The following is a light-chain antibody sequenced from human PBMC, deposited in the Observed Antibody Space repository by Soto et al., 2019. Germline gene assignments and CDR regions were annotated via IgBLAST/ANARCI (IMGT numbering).Light chain of an antibody. Sequence: QSVLTQPPSVSGAPGQRVTISCTGSSSNIGAGYDVHWYQQLPGTAPKLLIYGNSNRPSGVPDRFSGSKSGTSASLAITVLQAEDEADYYCQSYDSRMAREFGGGTKLTVL. J-gene: IGLJ2*01. CDR3: QSYDSRMARE. V-gene: IGLV1-40*01. CDR2: GNS. CDR1: SSNIGAGYD.